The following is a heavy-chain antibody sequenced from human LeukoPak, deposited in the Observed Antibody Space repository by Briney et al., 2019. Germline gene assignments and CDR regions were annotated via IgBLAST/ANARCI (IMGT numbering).Heavy chain of an antibody. V-gene: IGHV1-2*02. CDR1: GYTFTSYD. CDR2: MNPNSGGT. D-gene: IGHD2-2*01. J-gene: IGHJ4*02. Sequence: ASVKVSCKASGYTFTSYDINWVRQATGQGLEWMGWMNPNSGGTNYAQKFQGRVTMTRDTSISTAYMELSRLRSDDTAVYYCARDVGSTSREGDYWGQGTLVTVSS. CDR3: ARDVGSTSREGDY.